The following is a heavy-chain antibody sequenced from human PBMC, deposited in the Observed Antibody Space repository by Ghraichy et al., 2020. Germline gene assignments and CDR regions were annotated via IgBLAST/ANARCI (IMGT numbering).Heavy chain of an antibody. Sequence: GGSLRLSCAASGFTVSSNYMSWVRQAPGKGLEWVSVIYSGGSTYYADSVKGRFTISRDNSKNTLYLQMNSLRAEDTAVYYCAREEYYDSSGYYFRGGNYWGQGTLVTVSS. CDR3: AREEYYDSSGYYFRGGNY. D-gene: IGHD3-22*01. J-gene: IGHJ4*02. V-gene: IGHV3-66*01. CDR1: GFTVSSNY. CDR2: IYSGGST.